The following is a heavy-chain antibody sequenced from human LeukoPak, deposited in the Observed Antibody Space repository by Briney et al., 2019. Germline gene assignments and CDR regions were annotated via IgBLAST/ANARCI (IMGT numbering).Heavy chain of an antibody. CDR1: GYTFTNYG. D-gene: IGHD2-15*01. V-gene: IGHV1-18*01. CDR2: ISGYNGNT. J-gene: IGHJ5*02. CDR3: ARDDRSDRWSWFDP. Sequence: ASVKVSCKASGYTFTNYGVSWVRQAPGLGFEWMGWISGYNGNTKYAHKFRGRVTMTTETSTGTAYIELMSMTSEVTAVYYCARDDRSDRWSWFDPWGQGSLVTVSS.